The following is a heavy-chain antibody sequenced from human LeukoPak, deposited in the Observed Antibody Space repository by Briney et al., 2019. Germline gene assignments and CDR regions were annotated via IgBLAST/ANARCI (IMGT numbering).Heavy chain of an antibody. J-gene: IGHJ4*02. CDR1: GGSFSGYY. CDR2: INHSGST. V-gene: IGHV4-34*01. Sequence: ASETLSLTCAVYGGSFSGYYWSWIRQPPGKGLEWIGEINHSGSTNYNPSLKSRVTISVDTSKNQFSLKLSSVTAADTAVYYCSRLYLRDHCSSTSCYGLYFDYWGQGTLVTVSS. D-gene: IGHD2-2*01. CDR3: SRLYLRDHCSSTSCYGLYFDY.